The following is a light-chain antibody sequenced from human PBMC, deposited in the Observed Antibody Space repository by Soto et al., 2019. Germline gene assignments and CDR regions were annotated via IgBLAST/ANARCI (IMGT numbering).Light chain of an antibody. CDR3: CSYAGNSLWV. Sequence: QSALTQPRSVSGSPGQSVTISCTGTNSDVGGYNYVSWYQQHPGKAPKLVIYDVRKRPSGVPDRFSGSKSGNTASLTISGLQAEDEADYYCCSYAGNSLWVFGGGTKLTVL. CDR1: NSDVGGYNY. CDR2: DVR. V-gene: IGLV2-11*01. J-gene: IGLJ3*02.